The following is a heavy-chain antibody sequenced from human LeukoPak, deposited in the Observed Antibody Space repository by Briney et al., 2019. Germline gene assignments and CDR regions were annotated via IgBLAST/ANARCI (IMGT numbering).Heavy chain of an antibody. CDR2: MDDSGAHT. CDR3: ARDGKAKNDF. J-gene: IGHJ4*02. Sequence: GGSLRLSCAASGFTFSRYAMQWVRQAPDKRLEYVSGMDDSGAHTYYADSVKGRFTMSRDNSRDTLYLQMGSLRPEDTAVYYCARDGKAKNDFWGQGTLVTVST. CDR1: GFTFSRYA. V-gene: IGHV3-64*02. D-gene: IGHD1-26*01.